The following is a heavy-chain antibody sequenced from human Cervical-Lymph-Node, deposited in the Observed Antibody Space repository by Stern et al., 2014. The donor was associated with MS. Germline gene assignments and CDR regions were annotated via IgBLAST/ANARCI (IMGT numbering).Heavy chain of an antibody. CDR2: VSAYNGNE. CDR1: GYTFKNYG. V-gene: IGHV1-18*01. J-gene: IGHJ4*02. Sequence: VQLVESGAEVKKPGASVKVSCKASGYTFKNYGIRWVRQAHGQGLEGMGWVSAYNGNENSDTTLLGSATMTTDTSTSTAYMELRSLRSDDTAVYYCARDVSIVATAIDYWGQGTLVTVSS. CDR3: ARDVSIVATAIDY. D-gene: IGHD5-12*01.